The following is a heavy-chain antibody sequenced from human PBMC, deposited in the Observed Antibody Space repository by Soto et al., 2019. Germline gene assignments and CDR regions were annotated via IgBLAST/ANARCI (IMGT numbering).Heavy chain of an antibody. V-gene: IGHV1-46*01. CDR1: GYTFTSYY. D-gene: IGHD3-10*01. J-gene: IGHJ1*01. Sequence: QVQLVQSGAEVKKPGASVKVSCKASGYTFTSYYMHWVRQAPGQGLEWMGIINPSGGRTSYAQKFQARLTTTRDPSTSTVYMELSSLRSEDTAVYSCASPPGSYYFQHWGQGTLVTVSS. CDR3: ASPPGSYYFQH. CDR2: INPSGGRT.